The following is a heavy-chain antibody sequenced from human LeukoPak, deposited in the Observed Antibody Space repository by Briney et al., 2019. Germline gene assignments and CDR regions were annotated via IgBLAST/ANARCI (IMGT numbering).Heavy chain of an antibody. Sequence: SETLSLTCAVYGGSFSGYYWSWIRQPPGKGLEWIGEINHSGSTNYNPSLKSRVTISVDTSKNQFSLTLSSVTAADTAVYYCARENIVVVPAAIWYYYYYMDVWGKGTTVTVSS. V-gene: IGHV4-34*01. CDR3: ARENIVVVPAAIWYYYYYMDV. D-gene: IGHD2-2*02. J-gene: IGHJ6*03. CDR2: INHSGST. CDR1: GGSFSGYY.